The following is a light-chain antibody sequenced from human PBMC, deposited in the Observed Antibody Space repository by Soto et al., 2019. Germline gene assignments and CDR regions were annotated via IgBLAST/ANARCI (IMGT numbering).Light chain of an antibody. CDR1: SSNIGSKT. CDR3: AAWDDSLNGRV. V-gene: IGLV1-44*01. CDR2: NNN. Sequence: QAVVTQPPSASGTPGQRVTLSCSGGSSNIGSKTVNWYQQLPGTAPKLLIYNNNQRPSGVPDRFSGSKSGTSASLAISGLQSEDDADYYCAAWDDSLNGRVFGGGTKVTVL. J-gene: IGLJ2*01.